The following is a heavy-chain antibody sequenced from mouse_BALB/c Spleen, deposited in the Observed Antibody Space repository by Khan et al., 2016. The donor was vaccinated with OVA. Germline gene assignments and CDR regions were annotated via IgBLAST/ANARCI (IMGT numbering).Heavy chain of an antibody. CDR3: ARAYYRYDGYYAMDY. Sequence: VELVESGPGLVAPSQSLSITCTVSGFSLSRYNIHWDRQPPGKGLEWLGMIWGGGGTDYNSTLKSRLSISKDNSKSQVFLKMNSLQTDDTVMYYCARAYYRYDGYYAMDYWGQGTSVTVSS. CDR2: IWGGGGT. J-gene: IGHJ4*01. CDR1: GFSLSRYN. V-gene: IGHV2-6-4*01. D-gene: IGHD2-14*01.